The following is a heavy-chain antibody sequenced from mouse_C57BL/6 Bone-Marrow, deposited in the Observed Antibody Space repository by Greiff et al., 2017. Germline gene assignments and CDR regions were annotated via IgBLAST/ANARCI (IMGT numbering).Heavy chain of an antibody. CDR1: GYTFTSYW. Sequence: QVQLKQPGAELVMPGASVKLSCKASGYTFTSYWMHWVKQRPGQGLEWIGEIDPSDSYTNYNQKFKGKSTLTVDKSSSTAYMQLSSLTSEDSAVYYCALWLRRAYWGQGTLVTVSA. J-gene: IGHJ3*01. D-gene: IGHD2-2*01. V-gene: IGHV1-69*01. CDR2: IDPSDSYT. CDR3: ALWLRRAY.